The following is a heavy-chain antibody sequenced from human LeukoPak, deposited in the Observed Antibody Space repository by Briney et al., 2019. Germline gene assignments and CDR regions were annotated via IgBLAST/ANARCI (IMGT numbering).Heavy chain of an antibody. V-gene: IGHV3-53*01. D-gene: IGHD3-10*01. Sequence: GGSLRLSCAASGFTVSSNYMSWVRQAPGKGLEWVSVIYSGGSTYYADSVKGRFTISRDNSKNTLYLQMNSLRAEDTAVYYCVGASRSGYFDYWGQGTLVTVSS. CDR2: IYSGGST. CDR3: VGASRSGYFDY. J-gene: IGHJ4*02. CDR1: GFTVSSNY.